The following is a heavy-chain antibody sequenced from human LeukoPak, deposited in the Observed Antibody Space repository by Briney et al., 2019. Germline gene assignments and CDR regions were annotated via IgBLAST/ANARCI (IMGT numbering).Heavy chain of an antibody. V-gene: IGHV3-30*02. Sequence: GGSLRLSCAASEFTFSSYGMHWVRQAPGKGLEWVALIRFDGSNKYYADSVEGRFTISRDNSKNTLYLQMNILRAEDTAVYYCAKDGFAVYCGGDCYNPFDYWGQGTLVTVSS. D-gene: IGHD2-21*02. CDR1: EFTFSSYG. J-gene: IGHJ4*02. CDR3: AKDGFAVYCGGDCYNPFDY. CDR2: IRFDGSNK.